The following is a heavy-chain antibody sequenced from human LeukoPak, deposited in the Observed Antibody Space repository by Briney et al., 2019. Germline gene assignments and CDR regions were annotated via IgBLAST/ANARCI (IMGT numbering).Heavy chain of an antibody. Sequence: SETLSLTCTVSGGSISSYYWGWIRRPPGKGLEWIGSIYYSGSTYYNPSLKSRVTISVDTSKNQFSLKLSSVTAADTAVYYCARVGGTTPGDYFDYWGQGTLVTVSS. CDR3: ARVGGTTPGDYFDY. D-gene: IGHD3-10*01. CDR1: GGSISSYY. J-gene: IGHJ4*02. V-gene: IGHV4-39*07. CDR2: IYYSGST.